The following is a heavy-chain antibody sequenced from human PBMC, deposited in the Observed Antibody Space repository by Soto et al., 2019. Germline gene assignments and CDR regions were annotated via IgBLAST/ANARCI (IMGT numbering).Heavy chain of an antibody. CDR1: GGSIRSNKW. J-gene: IGHJ4*02. CDR3: ARWGDWMQQVL. D-gene: IGHD5-18*01. CDR2: IYHSGST. V-gene: IGHV4-4*02. Sequence: QVQLQESGPGLVKPSGTLSLTCGVSGGSIRSNKWWSWVRQPPGKGLEWIGEIYHSGSTNYNPSLRSRVTISVDKSKNQFSLKLNSMTGADTAVYYCARWGDWMQQVLWGPGTLVTVSS.